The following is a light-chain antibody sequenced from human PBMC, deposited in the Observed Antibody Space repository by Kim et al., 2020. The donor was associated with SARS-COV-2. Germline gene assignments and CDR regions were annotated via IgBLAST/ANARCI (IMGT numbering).Light chain of an antibody. CDR1: QSIRNNY. CDR2: DAS. Sequence: VLTQSPGTLSLSPGERATLSCRASQSIRNNYLAWYQQKPGQAPRLLIYDASRRATGVPDRFAGSGSGTDFSVTISRLEPEDFALYYCEQYGGSPTTWTFGQGTKVDIK. V-gene: IGKV3-20*01. J-gene: IGKJ1*01. CDR3: EQYGGSPTTWT.